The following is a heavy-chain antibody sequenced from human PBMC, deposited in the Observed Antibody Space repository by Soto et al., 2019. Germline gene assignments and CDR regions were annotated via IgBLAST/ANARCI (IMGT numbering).Heavy chain of an antibody. V-gene: IGHV1-69*05. D-gene: IGHD3-3*02. CDR1: GGTFSTSA. CDR2: IMPVFATP. J-gene: IGHJ6*02. CDR3: ARDKDRQQLGANYYYILDV. Sequence: QVQLVQLGAEVKKPGSSVKVSCKASGGTFSTSAISWVRQAPGQGLEWVGGIMPVFATPDYAQKFPGRITISPDESTTKAYLQLTTLRTDDTAVYYCARDKDRQQLGANYYYILDVWGQGTAIIVSS.